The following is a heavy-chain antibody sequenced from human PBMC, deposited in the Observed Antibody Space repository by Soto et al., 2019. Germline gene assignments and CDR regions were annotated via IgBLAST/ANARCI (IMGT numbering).Heavy chain of an antibody. Sequence: GGSLRLSCAASGFTFSSYAMHWVRQAPGKGLEWVAVISYDGSNKYYADSVKGRFTISRDNSKNTLYLQMNSLRAEDTAVYYCARGVLRHFDYWGQGTLVTVS. CDR1: GFTFSSYA. CDR3: ARGVLRHFDY. CDR2: ISYDGSNK. J-gene: IGHJ4*02. V-gene: IGHV3-30-3*01.